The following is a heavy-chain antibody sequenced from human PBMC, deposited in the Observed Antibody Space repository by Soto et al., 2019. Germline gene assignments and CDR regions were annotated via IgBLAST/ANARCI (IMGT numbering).Heavy chain of an antibody. CDR2: INHSGST. J-gene: IGHJ6*02. CDR1: GGSFSGYY. V-gene: IGHV4-34*01. Sequence: SETLSLTCAVYGGSFSGYYWSWFRQPPGKGLEWIGEINHSGSTNYNPSLKSRVTISVDTSKNQFSLKLSSVTAADTAVYYCARRGTSYYYYGMDVWGQGTTVT. D-gene: IGHD2-2*01. CDR3: ARRGTSYYYYGMDV.